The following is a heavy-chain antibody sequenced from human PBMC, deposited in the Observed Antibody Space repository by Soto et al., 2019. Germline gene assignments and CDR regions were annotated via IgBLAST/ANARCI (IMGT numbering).Heavy chain of an antibody. D-gene: IGHD6-13*01. Sequence: GGSLRLSCAASGFTFSSYAMHWVRQAPGKGLEWVAVISYDGSNKYYADSGKGRFTISRDNSKNTLYLQMNSLRAEDTAVYYCARDMAVAAASDAFDIWGQGTMVTVSS. CDR2: ISYDGSNK. CDR3: ARDMAVAAASDAFDI. J-gene: IGHJ3*02. V-gene: IGHV3-30-3*01. CDR1: GFTFSSYA.